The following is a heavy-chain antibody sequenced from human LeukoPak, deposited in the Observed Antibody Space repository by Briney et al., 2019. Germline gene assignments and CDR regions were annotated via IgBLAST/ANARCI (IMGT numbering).Heavy chain of an antibody. D-gene: IGHD6-19*01. V-gene: IGHV3-30*04. CDR3: ARDHATIAVAGIEAY. CDR1: GFTFSSYA. CDR2: ISYDGSNK. Sequence: GGSLRLSCAASGFTFSSYAMHWVRQAPGKGLEWVAVISYDGSNKYYADSVKGRFTISRDNSKNTLYLQMNSLRAEDTAVYYSARDHATIAVAGIEAYWGQGTLVTVSS. J-gene: IGHJ4*02.